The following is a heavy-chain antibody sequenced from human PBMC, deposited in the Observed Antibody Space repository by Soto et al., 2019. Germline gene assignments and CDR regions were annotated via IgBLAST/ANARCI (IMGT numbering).Heavy chain of an antibody. CDR2: VDHTEST. D-gene: IGHD3-9*01. V-gene: IGHV4-4*02. CDR1: SGSISSSNW. J-gene: IGHJ5*02. CDR3: ARGRKHYDVLTGYRSTLNWFDP. Sequence: SETLSLTCAVSSGSISSSNWWSWVRQPPGKTLEWIGEVDHTESTNYNPSLKGRVIMFVDTSKSQISLNLSSVTAADTAMYYCARGRKHYDVLTGYRSTLNWFDPWGQGTQVTVSS.